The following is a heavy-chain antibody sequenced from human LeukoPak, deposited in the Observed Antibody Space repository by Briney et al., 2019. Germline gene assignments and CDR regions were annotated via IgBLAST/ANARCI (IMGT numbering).Heavy chain of an antibody. J-gene: IGHJ5*02. D-gene: IGHD5-24*01. CDR3: ARDKGDGYNLVWFDP. V-gene: IGHV3-21*01. Sequence: GGSLRLSCAASGFTFSSYSMNRVRQAPGKGLEWVSSITSSSGYIYYADSVKGRFTISRDNAKNSLYLQMNSLRAEDTAVYFCARDKGDGYNLVWFDPWGQGTLVTVSS. CDR2: ITSSSGYI. CDR1: GFTFSSYS.